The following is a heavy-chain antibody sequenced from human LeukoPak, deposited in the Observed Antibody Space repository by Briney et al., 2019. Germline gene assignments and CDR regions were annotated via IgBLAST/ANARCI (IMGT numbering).Heavy chain of an antibody. Sequence: GGSLRLSCAASGFTFSSYSMKWVRQAPGKGLEWVSSISSSSSYIYYADSVKGRFTISRDNAKNSLYLQMNSLRAEDTAVYCCARGLDGWELPTGTSDAFDIWGQGTMVTVSS. V-gene: IGHV3-21*01. CDR3: ARGLDGWELPTGTSDAFDI. J-gene: IGHJ3*02. D-gene: IGHD1-26*01. CDR2: ISSSSSYI. CDR1: GFTFSSYS.